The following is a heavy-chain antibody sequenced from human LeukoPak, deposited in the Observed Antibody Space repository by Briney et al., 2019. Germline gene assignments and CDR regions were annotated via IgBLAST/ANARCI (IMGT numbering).Heavy chain of an antibody. CDR2: VSYSGST. D-gene: IGHD3-22*01. CDR1: GGSISGYY. J-gene: IGHJ4*02. Sequence: SETLSLTCTVSGGSISGYYWSWIRQPPGKGLESIGYVSYSGSTNYNPSLKSRVTMTVDTSKNQVSLKLRSVTTADTAVYYCARWNPYDSSGYYYAFDYWGQGTLVTVSS. CDR3: ARWNPYDSSGYYYAFDY. V-gene: IGHV4-59*01.